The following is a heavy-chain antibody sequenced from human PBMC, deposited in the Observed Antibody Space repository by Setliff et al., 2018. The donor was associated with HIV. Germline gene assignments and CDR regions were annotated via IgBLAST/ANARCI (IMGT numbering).Heavy chain of an antibody. V-gene: IGHV3-23*01. CDR2: IHDTDGGT. CDR1: GFPFSSYA. D-gene: IGHD1-26*01. CDR3: AKTLERKWEAFDG. Sequence: GSLRLSCGAFGFPFSSYAMSWVRQAPGKGLEWVSTIHDTDGGTYYTDSVKGRFTIGRDNSKNTLFLQMSSLRPEDTAIYYCAKTLERKWEAFDGWGQGALVTVSS. J-gene: IGHJ4*02.